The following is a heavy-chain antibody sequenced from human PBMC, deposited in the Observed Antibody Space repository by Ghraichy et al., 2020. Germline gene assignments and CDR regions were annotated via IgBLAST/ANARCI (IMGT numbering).Heavy chain of an antibody. CDR2: IKQDGSEK. CDR3: ARGGEDNNDSSGYYGY. D-gene: IGHD3-22*01. Sequence: ESLNISCAASGFTFSNYWMTWVRQAPGKGLEWVANIKQDGSEKYYVDSVKGRFTISRDNAKNSLYLQMNSLRAEDTAVYYCARGGEDNNDSSGYYGYWGQGTLVTVSS. J-gene: IGHJ4*02. V-gene: IGHV3-7*01. CDR1: GFTFSNYW.